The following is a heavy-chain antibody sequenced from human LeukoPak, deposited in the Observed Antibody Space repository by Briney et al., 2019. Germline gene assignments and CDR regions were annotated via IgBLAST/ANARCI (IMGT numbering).Heavy chain of an antibody. Sequence: GGSLRLSCAASGFTFSSYGMHWVRQAPGKGLEWVAFIRYDGSNKYYADSVKGRFTISRGNSKNTLYLQMNCLRAEDTAVYYCANGPDFWSGSFDYWGQGTLVTVSS. CDR2: IRYDGSNK. CDR3: ANGPDFWSGSFDY. D-gene: IGHD3-3*01. V-gene: IGHV3-30*02. J-gene: IGHJ4*02. CDR1: GFTFSSYG.